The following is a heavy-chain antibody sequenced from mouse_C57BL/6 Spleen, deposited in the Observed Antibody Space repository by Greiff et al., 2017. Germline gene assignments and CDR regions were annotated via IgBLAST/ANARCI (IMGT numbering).Heavy chain of an antibody. V-gene: IGHV1-55*01. J-gene: IGHJ4*01. CDR3: ARGSLYYAMDY. Sequence: QVQLQQSGAELVKPGASVKMSCKASGYTFTSYWITWVKQRPGQGLEWIGDIYPGSGSTNYNEKFKSKATLTVDTSSSTAYMQLSSLTSEDSAVYYCARGSLYYAMDYWGQGTSVTVSS. CDR2: IYPGSGST. CDR1: GYTFTSYW.